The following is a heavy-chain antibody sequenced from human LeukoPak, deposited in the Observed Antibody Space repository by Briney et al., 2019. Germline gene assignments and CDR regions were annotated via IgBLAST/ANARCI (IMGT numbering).Heavy chain of an antibody. CDR2: INPSGGST. D-gene: IGHD3-10*01. Sequence: GASVKVSCKASGYTFTSYYMHWVRQAPGQGLEWMGIINPSGGSTSYAQKFQGRVTMTRDTSTSTVYMELSSLRSEDTAVYYCAREAHYYGSGSYLLRGVFDYWGQGTLVTVSS. V-gene: IGHV1-46*01. J-gene: IGHJ4*02. CDR1: GYTFTSYY. CDR3: AREAHYYGSGSYLLRGVFDY.